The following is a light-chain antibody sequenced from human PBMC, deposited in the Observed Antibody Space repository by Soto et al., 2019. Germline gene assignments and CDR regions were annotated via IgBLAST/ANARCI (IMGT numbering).Light chain of an antibody. J-gene: IGKJ2*01. V-gene: IGKV1-5*03. CDR3: QQDNSYPST. CDR1: QSIGSW. Sequence: DNQMTQSPSTLSASLGDRVTITCRASQSIGSWLAWYKQTPGEAPKLLIYKASSLESGVPSRFSGRGSGTEFTLTISSLQPDDFATYYCQQDNSYPSTFGQGTKLDIK. CDR2: KAS.